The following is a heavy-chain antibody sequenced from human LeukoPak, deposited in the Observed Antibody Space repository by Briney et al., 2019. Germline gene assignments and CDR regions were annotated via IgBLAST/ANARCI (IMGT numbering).Heavy chain of an antibody. CDR3: ALSTPRDYYYMDV. D-gene: IGHD2-2*01. Sequence: PSETLSLTCTVSGVSLNNYYWSWIRQPPGKGLEWIGYIYYSGTTNYNPSLKSRVTISVDTSKNQFSLKLSSVTAADTAVYYCALSTPRDYYYMDVWGKGTTVTVSS. V-gene: IGHV4-59*01. J-gene: IGHJ6*03. CDR1: GVSLNNYY. CDR2: IYYSGTT.